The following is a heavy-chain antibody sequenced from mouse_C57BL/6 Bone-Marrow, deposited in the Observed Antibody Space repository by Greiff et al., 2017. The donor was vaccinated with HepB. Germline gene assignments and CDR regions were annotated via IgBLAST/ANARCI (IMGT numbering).Heavy chain of an antibody. CDR2: ISNGGGST. CDR3: ATYYWYFDV. V-gene: IGHV5-12*01. J-gene: IGHJ1*03. Sequence: DVHLVESGGGLVQPGGSLKLSCAASGFTFSDYYMYWVRQTPEKRLEWVAYISNGGGSTYYPDTVKGRFTISRDNAKNTLYLQMSRLKSEDTAMYYCATYYWYFDVWGTGTTVTVSS. CDR1: GFTFSDYY.